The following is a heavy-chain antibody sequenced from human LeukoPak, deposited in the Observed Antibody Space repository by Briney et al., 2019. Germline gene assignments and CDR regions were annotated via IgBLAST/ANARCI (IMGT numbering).Heavy chain of an antibody. CDR1: GGSISSGGYY. CDR2: IYYSGST. D-gene: IGHD2-15*01. CDR3: RGLNVKENAFDV. Sequence: SQTLSLTCTVSGGSISSGGYYWSWIRQHPGKGLEWIGYIYYSGSTYYNPSLKSRVTISVDTSKNQFSLKLSSVTAADTAVYYCRGLNVKENAFDVWGQGTMVTVSS. V-gene: IGHV4-31*08. J-gene: IGHJ3*01.